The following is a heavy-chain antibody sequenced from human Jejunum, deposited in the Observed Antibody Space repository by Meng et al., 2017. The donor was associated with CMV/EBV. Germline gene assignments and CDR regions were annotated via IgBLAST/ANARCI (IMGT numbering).Heavy chain of an antibody. CDR1: GFTFKSDW. CDR3: TRDSGGLSL. J-gene: IGHJ4*02. Sequence: QRVESGGGLVQPGGSLRLACAASGFTFKSDWMDWVRQVPGKGLVWVSRINGDGTSTAYADSVKGRFTVSRDNAKNTLYLQMNSLRAEDTAVYYCTRDSGGLSLWGQGTLVTVSS. D-gene: IGHD1-14*01. V-gene: IGHV3-74*01. CDR2: INGDGTST.